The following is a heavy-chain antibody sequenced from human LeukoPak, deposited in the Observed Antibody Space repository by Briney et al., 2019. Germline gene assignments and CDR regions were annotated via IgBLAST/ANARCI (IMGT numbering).Heavy chain of an antibody. CDR2: VDPEDGET. CDR3: ATDIYSSSWFSY. J-gene: IGHJ4*02. D-gene: IGHD6-13*01. CDR1: GHTFSDHF. V-gene: IGHV1-69-2*01. Sequence: ASVKVSCKVSGHTFSDHFIHWVQQAPGKGLEWMGLVDPEDGETIYAEKFQDRVTITADTSIDTSYMEVKTLKSEDTAVYFCATDIYSSSWFSYWGQGTLVTVSS.